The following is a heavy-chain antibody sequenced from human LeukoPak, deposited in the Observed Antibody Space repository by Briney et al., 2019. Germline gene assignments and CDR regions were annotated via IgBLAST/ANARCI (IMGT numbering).Heavy chain of an antibody. D-gene: IGHD3-10*01. J-gene: IGHJ5*02. Sequence: ASVKVSCKASGGTFSSYAISWVRQAPGQGLEWMGWISAYNGNTNYAQKLQGRVTMTTDTSTSTAYMELRSLRSDDTAVYYCASLYGSGPNWFDPWGQGTLVTVSS. CDR1: GGTFSSYA. V-gene: IGHV1-18*01. CDR3: ASLYGSGPNWFDP. CDR2: ISAYNGNT.